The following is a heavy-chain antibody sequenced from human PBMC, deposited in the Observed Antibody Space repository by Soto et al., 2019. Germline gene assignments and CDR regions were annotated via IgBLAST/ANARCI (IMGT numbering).Heavy chain of an antibody. CDR3: ARGIADRTYYYYGMDV. D-gene: IGHD6-13*01. CDR1: GFTFSSYA. V-gene: IGHV3-23*01. CDR2: ISGSGGST. Sequence: GGSLRLSCAASGFTFSSYAMSWVRQAPGKGLEWVSAISGSGGSTYYADSVKGRFTISRDNSKNTLYLQMNSLRAEDTAVYYCARGIADRTYYYYGMDVWGQGTRVTVSS. J-gene: IGHJ6*02.